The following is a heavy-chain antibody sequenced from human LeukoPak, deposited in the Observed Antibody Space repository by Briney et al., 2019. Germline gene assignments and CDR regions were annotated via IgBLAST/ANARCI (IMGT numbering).Heavy chain of an antibody. CDR3: ARGGRDGYNYFDY. J-gene: IGHJ4*02. V-gene: IGHV1-69*13. Sequence: GASVKVSCKASGGTFSSYAISWVRQAPGQGLEWMGGIIPIFGTADYAQKFQGRVTITADESTSTAYMELSSLRSEDTAVYYCARGGRDGYNYFDYWGQGTLVTVSS. D-gene: IGHD5-24*01. CDR1: GGTFSSYA. CDR2: IIPIFGTA.